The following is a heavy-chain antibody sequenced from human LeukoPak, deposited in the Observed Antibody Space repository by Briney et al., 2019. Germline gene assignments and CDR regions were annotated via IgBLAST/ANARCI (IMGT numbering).Heavy chain of an antibody. D-gene: IGHD1-1*01. CDR2: ISGSGGST. CDR1: GFTFSSYE. CDR3: AKAAARYGYYYMDV. J-gene: IGHJ6*03. V-gene: IGHV3-23*01. Sequence: GGSLRLSCAASGFTFSSYEMNWVRQAPGKGLEWVSAISGSGGSTYYADSVKGRFTISRDNSKNTLYLQMNSLRAEDTAVYYCAKAAARYGYYYMDVWGKGTTVTVSS.